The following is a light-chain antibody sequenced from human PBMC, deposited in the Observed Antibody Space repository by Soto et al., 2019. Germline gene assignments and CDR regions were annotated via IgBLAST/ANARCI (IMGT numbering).Light chain of an antibody. Sequence: DVQMTQSPPSLSASVGDTVTIACRASQPISNYLNWYQQKPGEVPKVLIFGASSLRSGVPSRFSGSGYGTDFTLTINNLHPDDIATYYCQQTYAVPLTFGQGT. CDR2: GAS. CDR1: QPISNY. J-gene: IGKJ1*01. V-gene: IGKV1-39*01. CDR3: QQTYAVPLT.